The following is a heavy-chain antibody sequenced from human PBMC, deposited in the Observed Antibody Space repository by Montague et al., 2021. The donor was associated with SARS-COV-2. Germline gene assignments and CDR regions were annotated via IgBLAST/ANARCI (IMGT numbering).Heavy chain of an antibody. J-gene: IGHJ6*02. CDR2: INDDRNS. CDR3: SRGVMHYCCGDCWNSYDMDV. D-gene: IGHD2-21*01. CDR1: GGSISSYY. Sequence: SETLSLTCAVHGGSISSYYWIWIRQPPGKGLEWIGEINDDRNSRYNPSLKSRVTISLDTSNKQFSLRLSSVTAADTAVYFCSRGVMHYCCGDCWNSYDMDVWGHGTTVTVSS. V-gene: IGHV4-34*01.